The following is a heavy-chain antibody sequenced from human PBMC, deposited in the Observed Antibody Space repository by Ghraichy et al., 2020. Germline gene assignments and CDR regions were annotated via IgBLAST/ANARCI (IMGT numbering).Heavy chain of an antibody. V-gene: IGHV3-53*01. CDR3: ARVRSGYNFDY. D-gene: IGHD5-24*01. J-gene: IGHJ4*02. Sequence: GGSLRLSCAASGFTVSSNYMSWVRQAPGKGLEWVSIIYSGGGTYNADSVKGRFTISRDNSKNTLYLQMNSLRAEDTAVYYCARVRSGYNFDYWGQGTLVTVSS. CDR2: IYSGGGT. CDR1: GFTVSSNY.